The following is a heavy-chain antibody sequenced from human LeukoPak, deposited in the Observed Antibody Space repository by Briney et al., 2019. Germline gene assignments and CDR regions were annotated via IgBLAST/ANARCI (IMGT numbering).Heavy chain of an antibody. D-gene: IGHD3-10*01. V-gene: IGHV1-8*01. J-gene: IGHJ6*03. Sequence: ASVKVSCKASGYTFTSYDINWVRQATGQGLEWMGWMNPNSGNTGYAQKFQGRVTMTRNTSISTAYMELSSLRSEDTAVYYCATTSGYYYYMDVWDKGTTVTVSS. CDR3: ATTSGYYYYMDV. CDR1: GYTFTSYD. CDR2: MNPNSGNT.